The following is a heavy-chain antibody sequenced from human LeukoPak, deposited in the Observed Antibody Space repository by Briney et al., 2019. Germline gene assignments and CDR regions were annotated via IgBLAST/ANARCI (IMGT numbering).Heavy chain of an antibody. CDR1: GFTFNNYW. Sequence: GGSLRLSCAASGFTFNNYWMSWVRQAPGKGLEWVSAISGSGGSTYYADSVKGRFTISRDNSKNTLYLQMNSLRAEDTAVYYCAKGSENYDILTGYYSDWYFDLWGRGTLVTVSS. CDR3: AKGSENYDILTGYYSDWYFDL. CDR2: ISGSGGST. V-gene: IGHV3-23*01. J-gene: IGHJ2*01. D-gene: IGHD3-9*01.